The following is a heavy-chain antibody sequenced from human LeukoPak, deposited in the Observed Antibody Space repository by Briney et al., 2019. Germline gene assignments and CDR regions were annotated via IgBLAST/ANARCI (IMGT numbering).Heavy chain of an antibody. J-gene: IGHJ4*02. CDR3: ARGAPIDY. Sequence: GGSLRLSCAASGFTFSNTWMYWVRQGPGKGLVWVSRIYNDETSATYAGSVKGRFTISRDNAKNTLHLQMDSLRVDDTAVYYCARGAPIDYWGQGTLVTVSS. CDR2: IYNDETSA. V-gene: IGHV3-74*01. CDR1: GFTFSNTW.